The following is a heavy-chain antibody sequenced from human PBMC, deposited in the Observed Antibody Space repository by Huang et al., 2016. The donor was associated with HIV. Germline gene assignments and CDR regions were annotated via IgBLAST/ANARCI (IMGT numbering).Heavy chain of an antibody. CDR1: GYDFGSYG. CDR2: VGSDVRDT. J-gene: IGHJ3*01. CDR3: ARDTYYTDIWKRNDASFL. D-gene: IGHD3-22*01. Sequence: QVQLAQSGGEVKQPGASVRVSCKASGYDFGSYGMSWVRQAPGQGRGWLGWVGSDVRDTRTAQKCQGRVTMTTDRSATTTYRELRSLRYDDTAVYYCARDTYYTDIWKRNDASFLWGQGTMITVYS. V-gene: IGHV1-18*01.